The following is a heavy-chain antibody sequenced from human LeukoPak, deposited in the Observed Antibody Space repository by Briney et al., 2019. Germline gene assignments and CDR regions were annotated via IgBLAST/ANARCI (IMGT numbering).Heavy chain of an antibody. V-gene: IGHV1-69*04. D-gene: IGHD3-22*01. CDR2: IIPILGIA. CDR3: TEHSSGYYFDY. J-gene: IGHJ4*02. CDR1: GGTFSSYA. Sequence: SVKVSCEASGGTFSSYAISWVRQAPGQGLEWMGRIIPILGIANYAQKFQGRVTITADKSTSTAYMELSSLRSEDTAVYYCTEHSSGYYFDYWGQGTLVTVSS.